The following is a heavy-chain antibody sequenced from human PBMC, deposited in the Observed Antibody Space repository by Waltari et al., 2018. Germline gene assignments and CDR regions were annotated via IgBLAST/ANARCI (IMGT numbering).Heavy chain of an antibody. CDR2: ISSGGRT. Sequence: EVQLVESGGDLAKPGGSLRLSCAASGFTFSSFAMHWVRLAPGKGLEWVSSISSGGRTSYADSVKGRFTISRDNSKNTLSLQMNSLRPEDTAVYYCAKDPGKKGVYYFDYWGQGVLVTVSS. D-gene: IGHD1-26*01. CDR1: GFTFSSFA. CDR3: AKDPGKKGVYYFDY. J-gene: IGHJ4*02. V-gene: IGHV3-23*04.